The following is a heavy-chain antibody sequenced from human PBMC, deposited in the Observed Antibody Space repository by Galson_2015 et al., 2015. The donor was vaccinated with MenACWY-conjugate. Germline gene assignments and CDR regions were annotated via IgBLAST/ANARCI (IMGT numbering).Heavy chain of an antibody. CDR1: GYNFLTYW. CDR2: ISPIDSKT. D-gene: IGHD1-26*01. V-gene: IGHV5-51*01. Sequence: QSGAEVTKPGESLKISCTGSGYNFLTYWIGWVRQMPGKGLEWVGLISPIDSKTRSSPAFEGQVTISADKSISTAYLQWNSLQASDTAMYYCARHPPGGRGMDVWGQGTTVTVSS. J-gene: IGHJ6*02. CDR3: ARHPPGGRGMDV.